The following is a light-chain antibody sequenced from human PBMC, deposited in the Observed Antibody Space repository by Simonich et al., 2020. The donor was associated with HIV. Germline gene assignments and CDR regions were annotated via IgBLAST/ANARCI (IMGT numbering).Light chain of an antibody. CDR1: KSISRW. J-gene: IGKJ1*01. Sequence: DIQMTQSPSPLSASVGDRVTITCLSSKSISRWLAWYQQKPGKAPNLMIYKASSLETGVSSRFSGSGSGTEFTLTISSLQPDDFATYYCQQYNSYSTWTFGQGTKVEIK. V-gene: IGKV1-5*03. CDR2: KAS. CDR3: QQYNSYSTWT.